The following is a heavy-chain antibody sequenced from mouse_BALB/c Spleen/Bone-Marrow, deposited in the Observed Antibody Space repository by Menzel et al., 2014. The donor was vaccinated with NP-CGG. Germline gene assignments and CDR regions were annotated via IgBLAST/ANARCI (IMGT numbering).Heavy chain of an antibody. Sequence: LVKPGASVKLSCKASGYTFTSYWINWIKQRPGQGLEWIGRIAPGSGSTYYNEMFKGKATLTVDTSSGTAYIQLSSLSSEDSAVYFCARRYFDVWGAGTTVTVSS. CDR2: IAPGSGST. V-gene: IGHV1S41*01. CDR3: ARRYFDV. CDR1: GYTFTSYW. J-gene: IGHJ1*01.